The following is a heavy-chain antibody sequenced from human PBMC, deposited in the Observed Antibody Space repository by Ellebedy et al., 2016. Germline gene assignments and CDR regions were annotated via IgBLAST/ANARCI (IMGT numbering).Heavy chain of an antibody. D-gene: IGHD1-1*01. CDR3: AKWNVDWYAFDV. Sequence: SETLSLTCNVSGGSVSSDYWNWIRRPPGKGLEWIGYVFHTGTTNYNPSLKSRVNMSVDTSKSQISLRLTSVTAADTAVYYCAKWNVDWYAFDVWGQGTLVTVSS. CDR2: VFHTGTT. V-gene: IGHV4-59*02. CDR1: GGSVSSDY. J-gene: IGHJ3*01.